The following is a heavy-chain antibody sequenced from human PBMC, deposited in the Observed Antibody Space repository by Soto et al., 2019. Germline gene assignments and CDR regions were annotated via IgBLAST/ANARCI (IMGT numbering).Heavy chain of an antibody. Sequence: GGSLRLSCAASGFTLSDYSINWVRHAPGKGLEWIASISRSSTHINYSDSVKGRFTISRANGNNSLSLLMSSLGAEDTAVYYCARDVRLFDFWGPGTLVTVSS. CDR3: ARDVRLFDF. CDR1: GFTLSDYS. J-gene: IGHJ4*02. V-gene: IGHV3-21*01. CDR2: ISRSSTHI.